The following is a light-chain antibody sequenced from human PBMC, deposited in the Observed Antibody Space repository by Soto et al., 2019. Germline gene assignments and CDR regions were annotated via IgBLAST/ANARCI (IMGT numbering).Light chain of an antibody. V-gene: IGLV2-14*01. Sequence: QSALTQPASVSGSPGQSITISCTGTSSDVGGYNYLSWYQQHPGKAPKLIIYDVXNRPSGVSNRFSGSKSGNTASLTISGXXXXXXXXYYCSSYTSTSTWVFGGGTKLTVL. CDR2: DVX. J-gene: IGLJ3*02. CDR3: SSYTSTSTWV. CDR1: SSDVGGYNY.